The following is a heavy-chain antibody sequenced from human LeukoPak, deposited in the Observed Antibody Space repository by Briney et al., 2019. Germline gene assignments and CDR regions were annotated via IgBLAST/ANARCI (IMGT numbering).Heavy chain of an antibody. CDR1: GGSISSSSYY. CDR3: ASLEAMAEDAFDI. CDR2: IYYSGST. V-gene: IGHV4-39*01. Sequence: SETRSLTCTVSGGSISSSSYYWGWIRQPPGKGLEWIGSIYYSGSTYYNPSLKSRVTISVDTSKNQFSLKLSSVTAADTAVYYCASLEAMAEDAFDIWGQGTMVTVSS. D-gene: IGHD5-24*01. J-gene: IGHJ3*02.